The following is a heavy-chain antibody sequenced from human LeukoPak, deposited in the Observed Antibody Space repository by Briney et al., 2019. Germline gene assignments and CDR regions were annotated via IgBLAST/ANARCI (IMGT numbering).Heavy chain of an antibody. CDR2: ISAYNGNT. Sequence: ASVKVSCKASGYTFTSYGISWVRQAPGQGLEWMGWISAYNGNTNYAQKLQGRVTMTTDTSTSTAYMELRSLRSDDTAVYYCARLYGDYPPDNYFDYWGQGTLVTVSS. D-gene: IGHD4-17*01. J-gene: IGHJ4*02. CDR1: GYTFTSYG. V-gene: IGHV1-18*01. CDR3: ARLYGDYPPDNYFDY.